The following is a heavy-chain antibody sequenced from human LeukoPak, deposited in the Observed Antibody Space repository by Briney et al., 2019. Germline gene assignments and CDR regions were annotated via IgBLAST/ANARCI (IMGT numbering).Heavy chain of an antibody. CDR3: AKDLEAAADGYYHYYGMDV. CDR1: GFTFSSYA. V-gene: IGHV3-23*01. D-gene: IGHD6-13*01. J-gene: IGHJ6*02. Sequence: GGSLRLSCAASGFTFSSYAMSWVRQAPGKGLEWVSAISGSGGSTYYADSVKGRFTISRDNSKNTLYLQMNSLRAEDTAVYYCAKDLEAAADGYYHYYGMDVWGQGTTVTVSS. CDR2: ISGSGGST.